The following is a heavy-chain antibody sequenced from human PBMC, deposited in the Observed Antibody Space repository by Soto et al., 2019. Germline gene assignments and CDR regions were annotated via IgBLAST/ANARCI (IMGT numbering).Heavy chain of an antibody. CDR1: GLSRTTGKRG. CDR3: ARMNVDSYQFYYAMDV. CDR2: IYSDNER. V-gene: IGHV2-26*01. J-gene: IGHJ6*02. D-gene: IGHD4-17*01. Sequence: SGPTAGEPNEPRPLTCNVSGLSRTTGKRGVSWIRQPPGKALEWLAHIYSDNERSNNTSQQGRLTISKDTSGSQVVLSMTNVDPVDTASYYCARMNVDSYQFYYAMDVWGQGTTVTVSS.